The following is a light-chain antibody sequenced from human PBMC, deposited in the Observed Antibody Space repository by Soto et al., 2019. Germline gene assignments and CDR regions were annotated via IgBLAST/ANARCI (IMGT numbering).Light chain of an antibody. V-gene: IGLV1-40*01. CDR3: QSYDSSLSAVV. CDR2: GNS. J-gene: IGLJ2*01. Sequence: QPVLTQPPSVSGAPGQRVTISCTGSSSNIGAGYDVHWYQQLPGTAPKLLIYGNSNRPSGVPDRFSGSKSGTSASLAITGLQAEDEADYDCQSYDSSLSAVVFGGGTQLTVL. CDR1: SSNIGAGYD.